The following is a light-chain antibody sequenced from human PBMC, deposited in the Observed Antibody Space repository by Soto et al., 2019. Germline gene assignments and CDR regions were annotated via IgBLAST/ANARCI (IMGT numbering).Light chain of an antibody. Sequence: QSVLTQPPSASGTPGHRVTISCSGSSSDIGSNTVNWYRQLPGTAPNLLIYKNDQRPSGVPDRFSGSKSDTSASLAISGRQSEDEADDFCASWDDRLNGVVFGGGTKLTVL. CDR2: KND. V-gene: IGLV1-44*01. CDR3: ASWDDRLNGVV. J-gene: IGLJ2*01. CDR1: SSDIGSNT.